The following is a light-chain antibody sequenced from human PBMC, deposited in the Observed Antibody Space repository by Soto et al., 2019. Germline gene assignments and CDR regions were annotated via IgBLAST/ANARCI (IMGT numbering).Light chain of an antibody. CDR3: QQYGSSPQT. CDR2: GAS. CDR1: QSVRSNC. V-gene: IGKV3-20*01. Sequence: EIVLTQSPGTLSLSPGERATLSYRASQSVRSNCLAWYQQKPGQAPRLLIYGASSRATGIPDRFSGSGSGTDFSLTISRLEPEDFAVYYCQQYGSSPQTFGQGTKVDIK. J-gene: IGKJ1*01.